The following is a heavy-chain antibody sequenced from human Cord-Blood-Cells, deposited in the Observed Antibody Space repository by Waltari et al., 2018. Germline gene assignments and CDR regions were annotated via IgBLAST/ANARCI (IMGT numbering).Heavy chain of an antibody. Sequence: QLQLQESGPGLVKPSETLSLTCTVSGCSISSSSYYWGWIRQPPGKGLEWIGSIYYSGSTYYNPSLKSRVTISVDTSKNQFSLKLSSVTAADTAVYYCARHQTGDLTNFDLWGRGTLVTVSS. D-gene: IGHD7-27*01. CDR2: IYYSGST. J-gene: IGHJ2*01. V-gene: IGHV4-39*01. CDR1: GCSISSSSYY. CDR3: ARHQTGDLTNFDL.